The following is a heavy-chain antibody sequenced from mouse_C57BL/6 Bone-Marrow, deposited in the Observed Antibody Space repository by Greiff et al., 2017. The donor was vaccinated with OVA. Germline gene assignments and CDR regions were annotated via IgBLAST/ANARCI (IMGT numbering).Heavy chain of an antibody. CDR1: GYNFNSYW. Sequence: QVQLQQPGAELVRPGASVKMSCKASGYNFNSYWMHWVKQRPGQGLEWIGDIYPGSGSTKYNEKFKSKATLTVDTSSSTAYMQLSSLTSEDSAVYYCARLWLRRGFAYWGQGTLVTVSA. V-gene: IGHV1-55*01. J-gene: IGHJ3*01. CDR2: IYPGSGST. CDR3: ARLWLRRGFAY. D-gene: IGHD2-2*01.